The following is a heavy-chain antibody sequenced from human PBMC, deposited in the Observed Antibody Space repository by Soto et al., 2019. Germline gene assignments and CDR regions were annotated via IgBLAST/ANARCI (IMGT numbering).Heavy chain of an antibody. J-gene: IGHJ4*02. Sequence: SQTLSLTCDIPGYSVSRRSAAWTWIRQSPSRGLEWLGRTYYRSKWNNEYATSVKSRITINPDTSKNQFSLHLKSVTPDDTAVYYCARSGNEGAVDYWGQGNLVTVSS. CDR3: ARSGNEGAVDY. D-gene: IGHD1-26*01. CDR2: TYYRSKWNN. CDR1: GYSVSRRSAA. V-gene: IGHV6-1*01.